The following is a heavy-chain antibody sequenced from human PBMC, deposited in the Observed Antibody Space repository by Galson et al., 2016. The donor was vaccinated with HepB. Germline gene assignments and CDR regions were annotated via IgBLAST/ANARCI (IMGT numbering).Heavy chain of an antibody. J-gene: IGHJ5*02. D-gene: IGHD3-22*01. CDR3: ARTYYDSSGFSP. CDR1: GFTFSSYS. Sequence: SLRLSCAASGFTFSSYSMHWVRQAPGKGLEWVAGISHDGSDKSNADSVKGRFIISRDNSKNTLFLQMNSLRAEDTAVYYCARTYYDSSGFSPWGQGALVTVSS. V-gene: IGHV3-30*04. CDR2: ISHDGSDK.